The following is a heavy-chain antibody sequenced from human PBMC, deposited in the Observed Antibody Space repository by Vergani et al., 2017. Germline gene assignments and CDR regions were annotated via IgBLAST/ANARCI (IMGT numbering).Heavy chain of an antibody. J-gene: IGHJ6*04. CDR3: ARTLKFLDMDV. V-gene: IGHV3-72*01. Sequence: EVQLVESGGGLVQPGGSLRLSCAASGFTFSDHYMDWVRQAPGKGLEWVGRTRNKANSYTTEYAASVKGRFTISRDASGKSVSLQMTRLRIDDTAVYFCARTLKFLDMDVWGKGTTVTVSS. CDR2: TRNKANSYTT. CDR1: GFTFSDHY. D-gene: IGHD3-3*01.